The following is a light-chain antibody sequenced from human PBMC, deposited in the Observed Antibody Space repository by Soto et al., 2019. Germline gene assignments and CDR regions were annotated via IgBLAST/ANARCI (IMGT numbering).Light chain of an antibody. CDR2: GAS. CDR1: QGVSSN. J-gene: IGKJ1*01. CDR3: QQYNNWPPWT. Sequence: EIVTTQSRATLSVYQGKKTTLSCISSQGVSSNLAWYQQKPGQAPRLLIYGASTRATGIPARFSGSGSGTEFTLTISSLQSEDFAVYYRQQYNNWPPWTFGQGTMVDIK. V-gene: IGKV3-15*01.